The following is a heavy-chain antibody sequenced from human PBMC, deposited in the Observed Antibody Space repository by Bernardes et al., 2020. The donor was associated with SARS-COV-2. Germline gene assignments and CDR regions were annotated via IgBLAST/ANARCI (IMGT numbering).Heavy chain of an antibody. D-gene: IGHD3-16*01. J-gene: IGHJ4*03. CDR1: GHTPPELS. CDR3: ATAHQFMMNDY. CDR2: FVPEDGET. V-gene: IGHV1-24*01. Sequence: ASVKVSCQVSGHTPPELSMHWVRPAPGKGPEWMGGFVPEDGETIYAQKFQGRVTMTEDTSTDAAYMELSSLRSEDTDVYYCATAHQFMMNDYWGQGTLVTVSS.